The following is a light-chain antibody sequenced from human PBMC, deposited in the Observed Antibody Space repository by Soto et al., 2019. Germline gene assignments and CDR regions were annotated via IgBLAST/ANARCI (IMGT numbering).Light chain of an antibody. CDR3: QKYNKLPLT. CDR2: GAS. CDR1: QSVSSN. V-gene: IGKV3-15*01. Sequence: EIVMTQSPATLSVSPGEGATLSCRASQSVSSNLAWYQQKPDQAPRLLIYGASTMATGIPVRFSGSASGTEFTLTISSLPSEDFAVYYCQKYNKLPLTFGGGTKVEIK. J-gene: IGKJ4*01.